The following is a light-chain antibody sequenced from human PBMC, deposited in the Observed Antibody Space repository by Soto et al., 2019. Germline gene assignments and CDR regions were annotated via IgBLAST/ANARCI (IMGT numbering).Light chain of an antibody. J-gene: IGKJ3*01. Sequence: DIQMTQSPSSLSASVGDRVTITCRASQSISSYLNWYQQKPGKAPKLLIYAASSLQSGVPSRFSGSGSGTDFPLTISSLQPEDFATYYCQQSYRTPTFGPGTKVDIK. CDR2: AAS. V-gene: IGKV1-39*01. CDR3: QQSYRTPT. CDR1: QSISSY.